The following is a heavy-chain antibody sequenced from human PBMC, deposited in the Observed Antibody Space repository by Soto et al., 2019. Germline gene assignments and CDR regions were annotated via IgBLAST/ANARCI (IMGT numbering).Heavy chain of an antibody. Sequence: GGSLRLSGAASGFTFSSYAMHWVRQAPGKGLEWVAVISYDGSNKYYADSVKGRFTISRDNSKNTLYLQMNSLRAEDTAVFYFARLIPGGYNPGLDDAFDISGQGTIVTGSS. CDR3: ARLIPGGYNPGLDDAFDI. J-gene: IGHJ3*02. CDR1: GFTFSSYA. CDR2: ISYDGSNK. D-gene: IGHD5-12*01. V-gene: IGHV3-30-3*01.